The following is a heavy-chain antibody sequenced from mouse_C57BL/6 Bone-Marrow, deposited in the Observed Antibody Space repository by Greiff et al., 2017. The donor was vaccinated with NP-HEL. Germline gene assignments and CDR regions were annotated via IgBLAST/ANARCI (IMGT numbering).Heavy chain of an antibody. D-gene: IGHD1-1*01. CDR1: GYTFTSYG. Sequence: VQLQQSGAELARPGASVKLSCKASGYTFTSYGISWVKQRTGQGLEWIGEIYPRSGNTYYNEKFKGKATLTADKSSSTAYMKLRSLTSEYSAVDFGARGDDYYYGSSSWFAYWGQGTLVTVSA. CDR2: IYPRSGNT. V-gene: IGHV1-81*01. J-gene: IGHJ3*01. CDR3: ARGDDYYYGSSSWFAY.